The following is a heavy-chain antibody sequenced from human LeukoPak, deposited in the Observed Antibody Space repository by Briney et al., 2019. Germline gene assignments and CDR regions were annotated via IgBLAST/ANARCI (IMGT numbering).Heavy chain of an antibody. J-gene: IGHJ4*02. Sequence: ASVKVSCKASGYTFTSYAMNWVRQAPGQGLEWVGWINTNTGNPTYAQGFTGRFVFSLDSSVSTAYLQISSLKAEDTAVYYCARGNSGYDLGIQPSIDYWGQGTLVTVSS. V-gene: IGHV7-4-1*02. CDR3: ARGNSGYDLGIQPSIDY. D-gene: IGHD5-12*01. CDR1: GYTFTSYA. CDR2: INTNTGNP.